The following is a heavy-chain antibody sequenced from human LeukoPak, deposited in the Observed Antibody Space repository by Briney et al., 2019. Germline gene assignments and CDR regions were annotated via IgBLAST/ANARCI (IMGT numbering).Heavy chain of an antibody. Sequence: GGSLRLSCAASEFTYGMNWVRQAPGKGLEWVSSVSGSGRNTFYPDSVEGRFTISRDNSKNTVYLQMNSLRADDTAVYYCVKSRRVGANQRGLFDYWGQGTLVTVSP. J-gene: IGHJ4*02. CDR2: VSGSGRNT. CDR3: VKSRRVGANQRGLFDY. D-gene: IGHD1-26*01. CDR1: EFTYG. V-gene: IGHV3-23*01.